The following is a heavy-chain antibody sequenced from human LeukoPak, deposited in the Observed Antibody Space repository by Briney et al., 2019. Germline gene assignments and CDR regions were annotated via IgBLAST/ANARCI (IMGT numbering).Heavy chain of an antibody. CDR3: ARRGMAYDSSGYYSY. CDR2: IYPGDSDT. Sequence: GESLKISCKGSGYGFTNYWIGWVRQMPGKGLEWMGIIYPGDSDTRYSPSFQGQVTISADKSISTAYLQWSSLKASDTAMYYCARRGMAYDSSGYYSYWGQGTLVTVSS. CDR1: GYGFTNYW. V-gene: IGHV5-51*01. J-gene: IGHJ4*02. D-gene: IGHD3-22*01.